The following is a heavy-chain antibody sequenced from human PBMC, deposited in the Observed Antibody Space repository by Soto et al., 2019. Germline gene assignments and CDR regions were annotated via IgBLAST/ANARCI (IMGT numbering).Heavy chain of an antibody. V-gene: IGHV4-4*02. CDR2: IYHSGST. J-gene: IGHJ4*02. Sequence: PSETLSLTCAVSGGPISSSNWWSWVRQPPGKGLEWIGEIYHSGSTNYNPSLKSRVTISVDKSKNQFSLKLSSVTAADTAVYYCARDRRDGYNSIDYWGQGTLVTVSS. D-gene: IGHD5-12*01. CDR3: ARDRRDGYNSIDY. CDR1: GGPISSSNW.